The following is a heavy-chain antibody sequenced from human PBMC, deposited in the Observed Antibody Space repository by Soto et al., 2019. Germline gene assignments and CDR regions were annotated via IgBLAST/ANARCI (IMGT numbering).Heavy chain of an antibody. V-gene: IGHV1-8*01. CDR1: GYTFTSYD. D-gene: IGHD2-2*02. J-gene: IGHJ5*02. CDR2: MNPNSGNT. CDR3: ARAIVVVPAAIPFGP. Sequence: ASVKVSCKAPGYTFTSYDINWVRQATGQGLEWMGWMNPNSGNTGYAQKFQGRVTMTRNTSISTAYMELSSLRSEDTAVYYCARAIVVVPAAIPFGPWGQGTLVTVSS.